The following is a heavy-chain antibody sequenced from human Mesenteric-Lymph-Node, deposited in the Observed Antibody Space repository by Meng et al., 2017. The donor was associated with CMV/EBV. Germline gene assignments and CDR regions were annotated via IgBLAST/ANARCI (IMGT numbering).Heavy chain of an antibody. J-gene: IGHJ5*02. D-gene: IGHD7-27*01. V-gene: IGHV4-39*01. CDR1: GGSISSSSYY. CDR2: IYYSGST. CDR3: ASLHGGTMGT. Sequence: TCTVSGGSISSSSYYWGWIRQPPGKGLEWIGSIYYSGSTYYNPSLKSRVTISVDTSKNQFSLKLSSVTAADTAVCYCASLHGGTMGTWGQGTLVTVSS.